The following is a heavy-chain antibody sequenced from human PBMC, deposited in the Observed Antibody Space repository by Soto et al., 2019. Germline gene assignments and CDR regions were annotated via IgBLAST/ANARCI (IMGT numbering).Heavy chain of an antibody. J-gene: IGHJ2*01. D-gene: IGHD3-10*01. CDR3: ARDSRITMVRGGGKNWYFDL. CDR2: IYYSGST. Sequence: QVQLQESGPGLVKPSQTLSLTCTVSGGSISSGGYYWSWIRQHPGKGLEWIGYIYYSGSTYYNPSLKSRVTISVDTSKNQFSLKLSSVTAADTAVYYCARDSRITMVRGGGKNWYFDLWGRGTLVTVSS. V-gene: IGHV4-31*03. CDR1: GGSISSGGYY.